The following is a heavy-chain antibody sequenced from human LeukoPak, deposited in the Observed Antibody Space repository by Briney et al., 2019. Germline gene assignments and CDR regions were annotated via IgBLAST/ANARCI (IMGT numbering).Heavy chain of an antibody. CDR3: ARGVGYYYGSGKYFDY. V-gene: IGHV4-34*01. CDR1: GGSFSGYY. D-gene: IGHD3-10*01. Sequence: SETLSLTCAVYGGSFSGYYWSWIRQPPGKGLEWIGEINHSGSTNYNPSLKSRVTISVDTSKNQLSLKLSSVTAADTAVYYCARGVGYYYGSGKYFDYWGQGTLVTVSS. J-gene: IGHJ4*02. CDR2: INHSGST.